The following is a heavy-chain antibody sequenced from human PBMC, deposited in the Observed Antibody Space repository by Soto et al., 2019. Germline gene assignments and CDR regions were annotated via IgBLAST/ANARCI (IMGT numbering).Heavy chain of an antibody. J-gene: IGHJ4*02. CDR1: GFTFSSYG. D-gene: IGHD6-19*01. CDR3: AHLGGIAVAGSIDY. Sequence: EGSLRLSCAASGFTFSSYGMHWVRQAPGKGLEWVAVISYDGSNKYYADSVKGRFTISRDNSKNTLYLQMNSLRAEDTAVYYWAHLGGIAVAGSIDYWGQGALVTVSS. V-gene: IGHV3-30*03. CDR2: ISYDGSNK.